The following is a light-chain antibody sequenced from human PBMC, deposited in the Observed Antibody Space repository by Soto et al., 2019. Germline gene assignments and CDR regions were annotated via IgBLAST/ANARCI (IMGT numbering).Light chain of an antibody. V-gene: IGLV2-23*02. CDR1: SRDIGTSNL. Sequence: QSVLTQPASVSGSPGQSITISCTGSSRDIGTSNLVSWYQQYPGKAPKLIIYEVTKRPSGISYRFSGSKSGNTASLTISGLQPEDEATYSCYSFTGISTSLFVFGTGTKLTVL. CDR2: EVT. J-gene: IGLJ1*01. CDR3: YSFTGISTSLFV.